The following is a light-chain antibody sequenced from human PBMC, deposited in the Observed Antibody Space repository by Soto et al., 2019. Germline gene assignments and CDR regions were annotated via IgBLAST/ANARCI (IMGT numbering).Light chain of an antibody. V-gene: IGKV1-9*01. CDR2: AAS. CDR1: QGISRY. CDR3: QQLNYYPLP. J-gene: IGKJ4*01. Sequence: DIQLTQSPSFLSASVGDRVTITCRASQGISRYLAWYQQKPGKAPKLLIYAASTLQSGVPSRFSGGESGTGSTLTISGRQPEDFATYYCQQLNYYPLPFGGGTKVEIK.